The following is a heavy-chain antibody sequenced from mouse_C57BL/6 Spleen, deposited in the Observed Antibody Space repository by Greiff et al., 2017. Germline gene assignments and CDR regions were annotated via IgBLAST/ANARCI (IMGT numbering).Heavy chain of an antibody. D-gene: IGHD2-1*01. CDR1: GYAFSSYW. J-gene: IGHJ1*03. CDR2: IYPGDGDT. Sequence: VKLLESGAELVKPGASVKISCKASGYAFSSYWMNWVKQRPGKGLEWIGQIYPGDGDTNYNGKFKGKATLTADKSSSTAYMQLSSLTSEDSAVYFCARSGIYYGNSYWYFDVWGTGTTVTVSS. CDR3: ARSGIYYGNSYWYFDV. V-gene: IGHV1-80*01.